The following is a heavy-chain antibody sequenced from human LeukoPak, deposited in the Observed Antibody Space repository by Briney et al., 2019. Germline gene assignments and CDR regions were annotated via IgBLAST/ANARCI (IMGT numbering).Heavy chain of an antibody. CDR3: AKTPYYYDSSGYPRTDTYYFDY. CDR2: ISYDGSNK. CDR1: GFTLSSYG. D-gene: IGHD3-22*01. Sequence: GGSLRLSCAASGFTLSSYGMHWVRQAPGKGLEWVAVISYDGSNKYYADSVKGRFTISRDNSKNTLYLQMNSLRAEDTAVYYCAKTPYYYDSSGYPRTDTYYFDYWGQGTLVTVSS. V-gene: IGHV3-30*18. J-gene: IGHJ4*02.